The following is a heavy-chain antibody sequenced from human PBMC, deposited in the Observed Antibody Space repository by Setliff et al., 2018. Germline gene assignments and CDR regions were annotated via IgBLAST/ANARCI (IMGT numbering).Heavy chain of an antibody. J-gene: IGHJ5*02. CDR2: INPNSGGT. CDR1: GYTFGAHY. Sequence: ASVKVSCKASGYTFGAHYIHWVRQAPGQGFEWMGWINPNSGGTNYAQRFQGRVTMTRDTSISTAYMELNRLTSDDAAMYYCARAGGTYCSNGVCHNWFDPWGQGTLVTVSS. V-gene: IGHV1-2*02. D-gene: IGHD2-8*01. CDR3: ARAGGTYCSNGVCHNWFDP.